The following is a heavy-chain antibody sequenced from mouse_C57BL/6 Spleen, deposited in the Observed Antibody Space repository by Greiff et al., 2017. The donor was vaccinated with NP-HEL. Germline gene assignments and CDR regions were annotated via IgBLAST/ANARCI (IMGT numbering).Heavy chain of an antibody. CDR1: GYTFTDYY. V-gene: IGHV1-76*01. CDR2: IYPGSGKT. CDR3: ARRRANWDYFDY. Sequence: QVQLKESGAELVRPGASVKLSCKASGYTFTDYYINWVKQRPGQGLEWIARIYPGSGKTYYNEKFKGKATLTAEKSSSTAYMQLSSLTSEDSAVYFCARRRANWDYFDYWGQGTTLTVSS. J-gene: IGHJ2*01. D-gene: IGHD4-1*01.